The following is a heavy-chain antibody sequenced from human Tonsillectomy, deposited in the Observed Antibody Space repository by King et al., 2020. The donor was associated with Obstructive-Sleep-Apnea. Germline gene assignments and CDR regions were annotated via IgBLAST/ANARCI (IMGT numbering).Heavy chain of an antibody. CDR3: ARDKNRDYPLLNGMDV. D-gene: IGHD4-17*01. CDR1: KFTFSVHA. Sequence: VQLVESGGGVVQPGRSLRLSCAASKFTFSVHAMHWVRQSPGKGLEWLAVVSSDGSNKYYADSVRGRFSISRDNSRKIFYLYMSSLRVEETAHYYCARDKNRDYPLLNGMDVWGQGTTVTVSS. CDR2: VSSDGSNK. J-gene: IGHJ6*02. V-gene: IGHV3-30*04.